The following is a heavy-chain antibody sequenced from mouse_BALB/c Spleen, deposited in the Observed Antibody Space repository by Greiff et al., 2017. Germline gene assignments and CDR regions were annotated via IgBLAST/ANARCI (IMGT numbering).Heavy chain of an antibody. V-gene: IGHV14-3*02. CDR1: GFNIKDTY. Sequence: EVQLQQSGAELVKPGASVKLSCTASGFNIKDTYMHWVKQRPEQGLEWIGRIDPANGNTKYDPKFQGKATITADTSSNTAYLQLSSLTSEDTAVYYCAGWGNYGGGLYYAMDYWGQGTSVTVSS. CDR3: AGWGNYGGGLYYAMDY. CDR2: IDPANGNT. J-gene: IGHJ4*01. D-gene: IGHD2-1*01.